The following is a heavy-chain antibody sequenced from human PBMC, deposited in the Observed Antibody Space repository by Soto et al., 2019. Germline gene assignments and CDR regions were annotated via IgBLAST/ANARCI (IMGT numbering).Heavy chain of an antibody. CDR3: ARDPTLELTGDVEGFGDAFDI. CDR2: ISSSSSYI. J-gene: IGHJ3*02. CDR1: GFTFSSYS. V-gene: IGHV3-21*01. Sequence: GGSLRLSCAASGFTFSSYSMNWVRQAPGKGLEWVSSISSSSSYIYYADSVKGRFTISRDNAKNSLYLQMNSLRAEDTAVYYCARDPTLELTGDVEGFGDAFDIWGQGTMVTVSS. D-gene: IGHD7-27*01.